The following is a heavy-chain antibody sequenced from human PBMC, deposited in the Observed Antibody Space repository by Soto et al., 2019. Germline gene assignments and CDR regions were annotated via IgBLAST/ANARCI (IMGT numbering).Heavy chain of an antibody. V-gene: IGHV4-59*01. CDR2: ISSGGKT. D-gene: IGHD3-16*01. CDR1: GGSISSYH. Sequence: SETLSLTCTISGGSISSYHWTWIRQPPGKGLEWIGCISSGGKTDYNPSLKSRVTISVDTSKNQFSLNLSSVTAADTAVYYCATYYYFHMDVWGKGATVTVSS. CDR3: ATYYYFHMDV. J-gene: IGHJ6*03.